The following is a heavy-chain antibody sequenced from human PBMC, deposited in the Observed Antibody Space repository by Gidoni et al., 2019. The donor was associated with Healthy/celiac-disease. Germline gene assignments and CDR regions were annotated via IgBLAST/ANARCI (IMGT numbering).Heavy chain of an antibody. Sequence: EVQLLESGGGLVQPGGSLRRSGAASGFTLSSYAMSWVRQAPGKGLAWVSAISGSGGSTYSADSVKGRFTISRDNSKTTLYLQMNSLRAEDTAVYYCAKDHFVDTAMVTPYDYWGQGTLVTVSS. D-gene: IGHD5-18*01. CDR1: GFTLSSYA. V-gene: IGHV3-23*01. J-gene: IGHJ4*02. CDR3: AKDHFVDTAMVTPYDY. CDR2: ISGSGGST.